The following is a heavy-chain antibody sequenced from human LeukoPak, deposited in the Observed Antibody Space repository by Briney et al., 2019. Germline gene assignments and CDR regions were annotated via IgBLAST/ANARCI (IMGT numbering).Heavy chain of an antibody. V-gene: IGHV3-30*02. Sequence: GGSLRLSCAASGFTFSSYGMHWVRQAPGKGLEWVAFIRYDGSNKYYADSVKGRFTISRDNSKNTLYLQMNSLRAEDTAVYYCAGPIFGVVMNPFDYWGQGALVTVSS. J-gene: IGHJ4*02. CDR2: IRYDGSNK. CDR1: GFTFSSYG. CDR3: AGPIFGVVMNPFDY. D-gene: IGHD3-3*01.